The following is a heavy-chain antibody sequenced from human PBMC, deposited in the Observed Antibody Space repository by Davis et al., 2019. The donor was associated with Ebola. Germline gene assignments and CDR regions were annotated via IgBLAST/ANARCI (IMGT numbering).Heavy chain of an antibody. CDR2: IYYSGIT. J-gene: IGHJ6*01. CDR3: PEHCSLHQGPIGLPPGTLLQEHL. CDR1: GGPISSYY. V-gene: IGHV4-59*01. Sequence: PSDPLSPPFRVPGGPISSYYWSWIRQPPGKGLEWIGYIYYSGITNYNPSLKSRVTISVDTSKNQFSLKLSSLTAAGAAGVGFPEHCSLHQGPIGLPPGTLLQEHLWG. D-gene: IGHD6-6*01.